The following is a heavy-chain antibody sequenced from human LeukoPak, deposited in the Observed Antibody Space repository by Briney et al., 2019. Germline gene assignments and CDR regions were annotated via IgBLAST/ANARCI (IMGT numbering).Heavy chain of an antibody. Sequence: PGRSLRLSCAASGFTFSSYGMHWVRQAPGKGLEWVAVISYDGSNKYYADSVKGRFTISRDNSKNTLYLQMNSLRAEDTAVCYCANYYGSSYWGQGTLVTVSS. J-gene: IGHJ4*02. CDR2: ISYDGSNK. CDR3: ANYYGSSY. D-gene: IGHD3-10*01. CDR1: GFTFSSYG. V-gene: IGHV3-30*18.